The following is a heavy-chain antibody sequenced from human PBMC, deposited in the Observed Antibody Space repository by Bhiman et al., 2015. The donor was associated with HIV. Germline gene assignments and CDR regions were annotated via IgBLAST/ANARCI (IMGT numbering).Heavy chain of an antibody. D-gene: IGHD2-21*01. CDR3: ARDRAVVLEFDY. J-gene: IGHJ4*02. Sequence: EVQLVESGGGLVKPGGSLRLSCAASGFSFSDYSMNWVRQAPGKGLEWVASISSSSSYIHYADSVKGRFTISRDNGKNSLFLQMNSLRVEDTAVYYCARDRAVVLEFDYWGQGTLVTVSS. CDR2: ISSSSSYI. V-gene: IGHV3-21*01. CDR1: GFSFSDYS.